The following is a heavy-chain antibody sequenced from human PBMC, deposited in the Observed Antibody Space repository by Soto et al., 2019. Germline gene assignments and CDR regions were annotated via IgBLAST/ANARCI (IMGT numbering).Heavy chain of an antibody. D-gene: IGHD3-16*01. Sequence: GVLRLSCAASGFTFSSYGMHWVRQAPGKGLEWVAVISYDGSNKYYADSVKGRFTISRDNSKNTLYLQMNSLRAEDTAVYYCAKDWARGVSTVDYWGQGTLVTVSS. V-gene: IGHV3-30*18. CDR2: ISYDGSNK. CDR1: GFTFSSYG. J-gene: IGHJ4*02. CDR3: AKDWARGVSTVDY.